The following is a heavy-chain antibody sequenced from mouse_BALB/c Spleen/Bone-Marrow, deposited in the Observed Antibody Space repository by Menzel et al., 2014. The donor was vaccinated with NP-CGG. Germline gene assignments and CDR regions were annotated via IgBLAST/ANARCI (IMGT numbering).Heavy chain of an antibody. J-gene: IGHJ4*01. CDR1: GFIFSYYA. V-gene: IGHV5-9-4*01. D-gene: IGHD3-1*01. CDR3: TRDRGDY. CDR2: ISSGGSYT. Sequence: EVKLEESGGGLVTPGGSLKLSCAASGFIFSYYAMSWVRQSPEKRLEWVAEISSGGSYTYYPDTVTGRFTISRDNAKNTLYLEMSSLRSEDTAMYYCTRDRGDYWGQGTSVTVSS.